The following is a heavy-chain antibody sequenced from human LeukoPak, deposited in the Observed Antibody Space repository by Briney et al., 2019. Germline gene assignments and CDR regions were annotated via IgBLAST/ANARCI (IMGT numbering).Heavy chain of an antibody. CDR1: GFTFSSYA. D-gene: IGHD3-10*01. J-gene: IGHJ4*02. V-gene: IGHV3-30-3*01. Sequence: GGSLRLSCAASGFTFSSYAMHWVRQAPGKGLEWVAVISYDGSNKYYADSVKGRFTISRDNSKNTLYLQMNSLRAEDTAVYYCARDMGIWFGDFDYWGQGTLVTVSS. CDR3: ARDMGIWFGDFDY. CDR2: ISYDGSNK.